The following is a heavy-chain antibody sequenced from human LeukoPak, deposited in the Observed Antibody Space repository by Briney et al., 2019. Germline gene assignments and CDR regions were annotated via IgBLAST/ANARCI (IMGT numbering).Heavy chain of an antibody. J-gene: IGHJ3*01. Sequence: GESLKISCKVSGYSFTSYCIGWVRQMPGKGLEWMGIIYPGDSGPTYSPSFQGQVTISVDKSINTAYLQWSSLQASDTAMYYCGMSGDRVPLQDDIFDVWGQGTMVTVST. V-gene: IGHV5-51*01. CDR2: IYPGDSGP. CDR1: GYSFTSYC. CDR3: GMSGDRVPLQDDIFDV. D-gene: IGHD1-26*01.